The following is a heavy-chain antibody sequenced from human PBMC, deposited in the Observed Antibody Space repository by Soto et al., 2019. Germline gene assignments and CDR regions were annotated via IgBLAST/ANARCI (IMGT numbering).Heavy chain of an antibody. CDR3: ARVGAMGAFDI. D-gene: IGHD1-26*01. Sequence: GGSLRLSCAASGYTFSDHYMYWVRQAPGKGLEWVGRTRNKANSYTTEYAASVKGRFTISRDDSKNSLYLQMNSLKTEDTAVYYCARVGAMGAFDIWGQGTMVTV. CDR2: TRNKANSYTT. J-gene: IGHJ3*02. V-gene: IGHV3-72*01. CDR1: GYTFSDHY.